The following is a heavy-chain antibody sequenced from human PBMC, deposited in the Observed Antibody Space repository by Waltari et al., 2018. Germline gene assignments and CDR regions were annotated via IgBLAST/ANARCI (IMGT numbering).Heavy chain of an antibody. Sequence: QVPLVQSGAEVKHPGASVTVSCQVSGYTLTELSIHWVRQAPGKGLEWMGGLDPEDGETIYAQKFQGRVTMTEDTSTDTAYMELSSLRSEDTAVYYCATTGYSSSWHTINIWGQGTMVTVSS. CDR3: ATTGYSSSWHTINI. CDR1: GYTLTELS. D-gene: IGHD6-13*01. J-gene: IGHJ3*02. CDR2: LDPEDGET. V-gene: IGHV1-24*01.